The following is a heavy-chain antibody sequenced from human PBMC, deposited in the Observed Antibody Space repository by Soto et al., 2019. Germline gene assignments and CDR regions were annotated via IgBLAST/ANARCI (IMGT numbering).Heavy chain of an antibody. Sequence: QVQLVQSGAEVKEPGASVKVSCKASGYTFTKYWVHWVRQAPGQGLEWMGIINANGGSTSYTQKFQGRVTMTRDTSTDTVYLELSSLRSEETSTDYCARGGDGRGWSGAHYWGQGTQVTVSS. CDR3: ARGGDGRGWSGAHY. D-gene: IGHD6-19*01. J-gene: IGHJ4*02. CDR2: INANGGST. CDR1: GYTFTKYW. V-gene: IGHV1-46*03.